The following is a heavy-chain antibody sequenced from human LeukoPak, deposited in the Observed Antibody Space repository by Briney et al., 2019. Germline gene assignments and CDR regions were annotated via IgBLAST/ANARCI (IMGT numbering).Heavy chain of an antibody. CDR3: ARGSTNSWYIPFDY. J-gene: IGHJ4*02. CDR2: ISDSGGST. CDR1: GFTFSSHA. V-gene: IGHV3-23*01. D-gene: IGHD6-13*01. Sequence: GGSLRLSCAASGFTFSSHAMHWVRQAPGKGLEWVSVISDSGGSTNYADSVEGRFTISRDNSKNTLYLQMNSLRVEDTAVYYCARGSTNSWYIPFDYWGQGTLVTVSS.